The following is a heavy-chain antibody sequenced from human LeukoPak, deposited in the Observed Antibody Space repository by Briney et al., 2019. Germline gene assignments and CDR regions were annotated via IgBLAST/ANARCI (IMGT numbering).Heavy chain of an antibody. Sequence: ASVKVSCKASGYTFTSYDINWVRQATGQGLEWMGWMNPNSGNTGYAQKFQGRVTMTRDTSISTAYMELSRLRSDDTAVYYCARDRGGYCSGGSCYFTLIFDYWGQGTLVTVSS. CDR1: GYTFTSYD. J-gene: IGHJ4*02. V-gene: IGHV1-8*01. CDR3: ARDRGGYCSGGSCYFTLIFDY. D-gene: IGHD2-15*01. CDR2: MNPNSGNT.